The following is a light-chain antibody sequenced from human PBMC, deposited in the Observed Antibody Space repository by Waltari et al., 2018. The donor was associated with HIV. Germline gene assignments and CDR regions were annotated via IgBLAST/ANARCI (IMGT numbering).Light chain of an antibody. CDR3: HQYNNWPLT. Sequence: VVMTQSPATLSVSPGEGATLSCRASHSVRSHVAWYQQKPGQAPRLLIDAASTRATDLPARFSGSGSGTEFTLTITSLQSEDFALYFCHQYNNWPLTFGGGTKVEIK. CDR1: HSVRSH. J-gene: IGKJ4*01. CDR2: AAS. V-gene: IGKV3-15*01.